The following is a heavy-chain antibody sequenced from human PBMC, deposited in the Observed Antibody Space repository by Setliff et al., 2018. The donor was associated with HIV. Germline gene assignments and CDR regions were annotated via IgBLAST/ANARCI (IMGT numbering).Heavy chain of an antibody. Sequence: GESLKISCATSGFTFSGHSMNWVRQAPGIGLEWVSSISSSSSYIYTADSVKGRFRISRDNVKNILYLQLNSLRAEDTAVYYCTRGNGWSGSFDAFDIWGQGTMVTVSS. CDR1: GFTFSGHS. J-gene: IGHJ3*02. CDR2: ISSSSSYI. CDR3: TRGNGWSGSFDAFDI. D-gene: IGHD3-3*01. V-gene: IGHV3-21*06.